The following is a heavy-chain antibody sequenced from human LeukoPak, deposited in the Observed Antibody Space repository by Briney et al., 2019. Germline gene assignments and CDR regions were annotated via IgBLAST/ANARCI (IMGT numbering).Heavy chain of an antibody. CDR3: ARDGFYYDSSGYPLT. Sequence: ASVKVSCKASGYTFTSYGISWVRQAPGQGLEWMGWISAYNGNTNYAQKLQGRVTMTTDTSTSTAYMELRSLRSGDTAVYYCARDGFYYDSSGYPLTWGQGTLVTVSS. J-gene: IGHJ5*02. CDR1: GYTFTSYG. D-gene: IGHD3-22*01. V-gene: IGHV1-18*01. CDR2: ISAYNGNT.